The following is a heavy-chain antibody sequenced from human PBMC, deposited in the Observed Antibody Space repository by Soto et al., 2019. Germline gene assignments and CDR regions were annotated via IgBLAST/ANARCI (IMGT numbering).Heavy chain of an antibody. CDR1: GGTFSSYA. Sequence: SVKVSCKASGGTFSSYAISWVRQAPGQGLEWMGGIIPIFGTANYAQKFQGRVTITADESTSTAYMELSSLRSEDTAVYYCASALLGYCSSTSCLTYYYYYGMDVWGQGTTVTVSS. CDR2: IIPIFGTA. J-gene: IGHJ6*02. D-gene: IGHD2-2*01. V-gene: IGHV1-69*13. CDR3: ASALLGYCSSTSCLTYYYYYGMDV.